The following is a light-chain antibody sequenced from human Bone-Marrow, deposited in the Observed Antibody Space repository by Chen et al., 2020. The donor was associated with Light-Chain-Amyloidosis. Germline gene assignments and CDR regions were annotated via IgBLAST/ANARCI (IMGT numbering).Light chain of an antibody. CDR3: SSFTSSSSYV. J-gene: IGLJ1*01. CDR1: SGDVGTHNY. CDR2: AVS. Sequence: QSALTQPASVSGSPGQSITISCTGTSGDVGTHNYVSWYQQHPGKAPKVMIYAVSKRPSGVSNRFSGSKSGNTASLTISGLQAEDEADYYCSSFTSSSSYVFGPGTKVTVL. V-gene: IGLV2-14*01.